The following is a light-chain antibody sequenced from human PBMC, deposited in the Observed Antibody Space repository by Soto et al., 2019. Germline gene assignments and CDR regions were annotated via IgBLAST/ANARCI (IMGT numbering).Light chain of an antibody. CDR3: SSYTSGSTLVV. V-gene: IGLV2-14*01. CDR1: SSDVGAYNY. Sequence: QPASVSGSPGQSITISCTGSSSDVGAYNYVSWYQQHPGKAPRLMIYEVTNRPSGVSNRFSGSKSGNTASLTISGLRAEDEADYYCSSYTSGSTLVVFGGGTKLTVL. J-gene: IGLJ2*01. CDR2: EVT.